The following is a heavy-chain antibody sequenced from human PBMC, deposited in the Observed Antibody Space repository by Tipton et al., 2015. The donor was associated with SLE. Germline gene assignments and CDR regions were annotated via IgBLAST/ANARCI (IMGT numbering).Heavy chain of an antibody. D-gene: IGHD6-19*01. J-gene: IGHJ3*02. CDR1: GGSIRSYY. Sequence: TLSLTCTVSGGSIRSYYWSWIRQPPGKGLEWIGYIYYSGTTNYNPSLKRRVTISVDTSKNQFSVKLSSVTAADTAVYYCARLDSSGPTGAFDIWGQGTMVTVSS. CDR3: ARLDSSGPTGAFDI. V-gene: IGHV4-59*08. CDR2: IYYSGTT.